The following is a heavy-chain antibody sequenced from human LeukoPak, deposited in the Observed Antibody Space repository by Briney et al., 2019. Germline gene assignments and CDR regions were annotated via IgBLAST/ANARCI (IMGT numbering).Heavy chain of an antibody. CDR1: GGSMSSGDYY. CDR2: INYSGST. D-gene: IGHD6-13*01. J-gene: IGHJ4*02. CDR3: ARGVYIAAAQYAY. Sequence: SETLSLTCTVSGGSMSSGDYYWSWIRQPPGKGLEWIGNINYSGSTDYNPSLKSRVAISVDTSKNQFSLRLSSVTAADTAVYYCARGVYIAAAQYAYWGQGTLVTVSS. V-gene: IGHV4-30-4*02.